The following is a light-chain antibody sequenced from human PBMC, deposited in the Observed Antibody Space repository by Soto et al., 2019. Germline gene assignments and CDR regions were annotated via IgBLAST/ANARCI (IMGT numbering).Light chain of an antibody. V-gene: IGLV2-14*01. Sequence: QSALTQPASVSGSPGQSITISCTGTSSDVGGYNYVSWYQQHPGKAPKLMIYEVSNRPSGVSNRFSGSKSGNTASLTISGLQAEDEADYYCSSYTSSSLLVFGTGTKATVL. CDR2: EVS. CDR1: SSDVGGYNY. CDR3: SSYTSSSLLV. J-gene: IGLJ1*01.